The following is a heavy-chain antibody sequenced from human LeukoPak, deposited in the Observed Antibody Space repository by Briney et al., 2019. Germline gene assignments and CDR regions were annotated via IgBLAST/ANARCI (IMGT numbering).Heavy chain of an antibody. CDR1: GFNFDDYA. J-gene: IGHJ2*01. CDR3: RRAARWQFDL. Sequence: GRSLRLSCAVSGFNFDDYAMHWVRQAPGRGLEWVSGINWKTGNGIYADSVKGRFTISGDNAKNSLYLQMSSLRAEDTALYCTRRAARWQFDLWGRGTLLTVSS. V-gene: IGHV3-9*01. CDR2: INWKTGNG. D-gene: IGHD1-1*01.